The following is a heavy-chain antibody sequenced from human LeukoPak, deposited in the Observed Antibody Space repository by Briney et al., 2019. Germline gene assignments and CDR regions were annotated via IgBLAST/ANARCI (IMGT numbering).Heavy chain of an antibody. D-gene: IGHD3-10*01. CDR1: GGSISSGGYY. CDR3: ARGDYYGSGSYGFKYFDY. V-gene: IGHV4-31*03. Sequence: RSSETLSLTCTVSGGSISSGGYYWSWIRQHPGKGLEWIGYIYYSGSTYYNPSLKSRVTISVDTSKNQFSLKLSSVTAADTAVYYSARGDYYGSGSYGFKYFDYWGQGTLVTVSS. J-gene: IGHJ4*02. CDR2: IYYSGST.